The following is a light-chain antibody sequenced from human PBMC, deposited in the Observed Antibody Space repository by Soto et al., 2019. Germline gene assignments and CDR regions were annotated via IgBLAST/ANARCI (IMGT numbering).Light chain of an antibody. CDR1: QSISSW. Sequence: DIQMTQSPSTLSASVGDRVTITCRASQSISSWLAWYQQKPGKAPKLLIYDASSLESGVPSRFSGSGSGTEFTLTISSLQPDDFATYFCQQYYNIPRTFGQGTKLESK. CDR3: QQYYNIPRT. CDR2: DAS. J-gene: IGKJ2*01. V-gene: IGKV1-5*01.